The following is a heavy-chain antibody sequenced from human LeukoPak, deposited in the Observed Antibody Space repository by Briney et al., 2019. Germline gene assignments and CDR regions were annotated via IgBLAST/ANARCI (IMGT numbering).Heavy chain of an antibody. CDR3: ARLSMGAAVYYFDY. Sequence: SETLSLTCTVSGGSISSYYWSWIRQPAGKGLEWIGRIYTSGSTNYNPSLKSRVTMSVDTSKNQFSLKLSSVTAADTAVYYCARLSMGAAVYYFDYWGQGTLVTVSS. V-gene: IGHV4-4*07. CDR2: IYTSGST. D-gene: IGHD1-26*01. CDR1: GGSISSYY. J-gene: IGHJ4*02.